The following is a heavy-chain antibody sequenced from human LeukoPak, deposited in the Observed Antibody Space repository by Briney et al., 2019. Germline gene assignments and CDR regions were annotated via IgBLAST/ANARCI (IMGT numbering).Heavy chain of an antibody. Sequence: PSETLSLTCTVSGGSIDNHYWSWIRQPPGKGLEWIGYIYYSGFTNYNPSFRSRVTISVDMSKTQFSLKVNSVTAADTAVYYCARHWAYYCSSSRCEDYWGQGTLVTVSS. D-gene: IGHD2-2*01. V-gene: IGHV4-59*08. J-gene: IGHJ4*02. CDR2: IYYSGFT. CDR3: ARHWAYYCSSSRCEDY. CDR1: GGSIDNHY.